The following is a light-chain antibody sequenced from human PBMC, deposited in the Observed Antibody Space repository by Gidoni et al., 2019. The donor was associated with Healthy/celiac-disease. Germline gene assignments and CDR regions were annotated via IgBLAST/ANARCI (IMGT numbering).Light chain of an antibody. J-gene: IGKJ5*01. CDR3: MQALQTSIT. Sequence: DIVMTQSPLSLPVIPGETASISCRSSQSLLHSNGYNYLDWYLQKPGQSPQLLIYLGSNRASGVPDRFSGSGSGTDFTLKISRVEAEDVGVYYCMQALQTSITFGQGTRLEIK. CDR1: QSLLHSNGYNY. V-gene: IGKV2-28*01. CDR2: LGS.